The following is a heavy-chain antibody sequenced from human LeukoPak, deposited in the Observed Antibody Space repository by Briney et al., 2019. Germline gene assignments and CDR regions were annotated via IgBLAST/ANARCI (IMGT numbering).Heavy chain of an antibody. V-gene: IGHV4-59*08. CDR1: GGSISSFY. D-gene: IGHD2/OR15-2a*01. Sequence: SETLSLTCTVSGGSISSFYWTWIRQPPGKSLEWIGYIHYSGSTDYNPSLKGRVTISVDTSKNQFSLKLTSVTAADTAVYYCARLGLLTSSFGPWGQGTLVIVSS. J-gene: IGHJ5*02. CDR2: IHYSGST. CDR3: ARLGLLTSSFGP.